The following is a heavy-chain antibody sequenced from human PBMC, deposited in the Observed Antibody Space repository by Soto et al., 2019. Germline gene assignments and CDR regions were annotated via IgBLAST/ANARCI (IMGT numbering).Heavy chain of an antibody. V-gene: IGHV3-21*01. J-gene: IGHJ6*04. CDR3: ARDPNNYDILTGYPTPMDV. Sequence: GSLRLSCAASGFTFSSYSMNWVRQAPGKGLEWVSSISSSSSYIYYADSVKGRFTISRDNAKNSLYLQMNSLRAEDTAVYYCARDPNNYDILTGYPTPMDVWGKGTTVTVSS. D-gene: IGHD3-9*01. CDR1: GFTFSSYS. CDR2: ISSSSSYI.